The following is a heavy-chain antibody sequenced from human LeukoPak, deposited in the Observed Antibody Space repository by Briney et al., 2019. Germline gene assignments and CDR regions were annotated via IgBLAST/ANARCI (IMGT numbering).Heavy chain of an antibody. Sequence: PGRSLRLSCAASGFTLSSYAMHWVRQAPGKGLEWVAVISYDGSNKYYADSVKGRFTISRDYSKNTLYLQMNSLRAEDTAVYYCAREEGLVLDYWGQGTLVTVSS. CDR1: GFTLSSYA. J-gene: IGHJ4*02. D-gene: IGHD2-8*02. CDR3: AREEGLVLDY. V-gene: IGHV3-30-3*01. CDR2: ISYDGSNK.